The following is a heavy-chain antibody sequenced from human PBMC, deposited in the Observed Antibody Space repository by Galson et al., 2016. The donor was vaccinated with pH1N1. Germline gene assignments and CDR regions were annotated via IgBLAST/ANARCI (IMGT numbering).Heavy chain of an antibody. CDR1: GYTLSELA. Sequence: SVKVSCKVSGYTLSELAIHWVRQTPGKGLEWMGGFDPEDDKPFYAQTSEGRVTMTQDTSTDTAYMQLSGLTSDDAAVYYCATEYRGSYYVPRYFDLWGLGTLVSVFS. D-gene: IGHD1-26*01. CDR2: FDPEDDKP. J-gene: IGHJ2*01. V-gene: IGHV1-24*01. CDR3: ATEYRGSYYVPRYFDL.